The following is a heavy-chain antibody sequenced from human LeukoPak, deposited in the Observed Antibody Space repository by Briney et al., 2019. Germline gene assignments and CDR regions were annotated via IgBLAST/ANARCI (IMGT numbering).Heavy chain of an antibody. CDR3: ARESCTNGVCYYWFDP. CDR1: GGTFSSYA. Sequence: SVKVSCKASGGTFSSYAISWVRQAPGQGLEWMGRIIPIFGIANYAQKFQGRVTITADKSTSTAYMELSSPRSEDTAVYYCARESCTNGVCYYWFDPWGQGTLVTVSS. CDR2: IIPIFGIA. D-gene: IGHD2-8*01. J-gene: IGHJ5*02. V-gene: IGHV1-69*04.